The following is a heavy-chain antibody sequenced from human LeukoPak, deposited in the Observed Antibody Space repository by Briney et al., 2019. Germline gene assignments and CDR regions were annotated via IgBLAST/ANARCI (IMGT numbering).Heavy chain of an antibody. Sequence: GGSLRLSCAASGFTFNTSNMNWVRQAPGKGLEWVSSITSGGDYIYYADSVKGRFTTSRDNAKNSLSLQLNSLRVEDTAVYYCARGHYDVLAASYKWAPDYWGQGTLVTVSS. V-gene: IGHV3-21*01. CDR3: ARGHYDVLAASYKWAPDY. CDR2: ITSGGDYI. J-gene: IGHJ4*02. CDR1: GFTFNTSN. D-gene: IGHD3-9*01.